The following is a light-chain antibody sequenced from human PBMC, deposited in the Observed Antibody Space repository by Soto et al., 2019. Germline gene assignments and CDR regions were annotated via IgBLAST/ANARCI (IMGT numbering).Light chain of an antibody. J-gene: IGLJ1*01. V-gene: IGLV2-23*02. CDR3: CSYARSSTYV. CDR1: SSDVGSYNL. CDR2: EVS. Sequence: SVLTQPASVSGSPGQSIIISCTGTSSDVGSYNLVSWYQQHPGKAPKLMIYEVSKRPSGLSNRFSASKSGNTASLTISGLQAEDEADYYCCSYARSSTYVFGTGTKVTVL.